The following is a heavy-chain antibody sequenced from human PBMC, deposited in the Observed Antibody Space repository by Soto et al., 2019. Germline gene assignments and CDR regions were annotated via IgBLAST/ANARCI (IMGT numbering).Heavy chain of an antibody. Sequence: SQTLSLTCAISGDSVSSYSAAWNWIRQSPSGGPEWLGRTYYRSRFFSDYAESVKSRIIVSPDTSKNQFSLQLKSVTPEDTAVYYCVRDRYSSSGWFDPWGQGTPVTVSS. CDR1: GDSVSSYSAA. D-gene: IGHD3-10*01. V-gene: IGHV6-1*01. CDR2: TYYRSRFFS. CDR3: VRDRYSSSGWFDP. J-gene: IGHJ5*02.